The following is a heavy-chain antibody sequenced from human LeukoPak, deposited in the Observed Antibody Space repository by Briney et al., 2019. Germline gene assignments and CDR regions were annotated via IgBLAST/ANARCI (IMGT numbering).Heavy chain of an antibody. CDR3: ARSGWEYYDSCGKKFDY. V-gene: IGHV1-18*01. CDR1: GYTFTSYG. J-gene: IGHJ4*02. Sequence: ASVKVSCKASGYTFTSYGISWVRQAPGQGLEWMGWISAYNGNTNYAQKLQGRVTMTTDTSTSTAYMELRSLRSDDPAVYYCARSGWEYYDSCGKKFDYWGQGTLVTVSS. D-gene: IGHD3-22*01. CDR2: ISAYNGNT.